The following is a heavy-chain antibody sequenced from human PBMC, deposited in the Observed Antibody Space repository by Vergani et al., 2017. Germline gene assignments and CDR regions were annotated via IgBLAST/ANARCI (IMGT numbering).Heavy chain of an antibody. CDR2: ISGSGGST. D-gene: IGHD3-10*01. CDR3: AXDRKLRWFGELSDY. CDR1: GFTFSSYA. J-gene: IGHJ4*02. Sequence: EVQLLESGGGLVQPGGSLRLSCAASGFTFSSYAMSWVRQAPGKGLEWVSAISGSGGSTYYADSVKGRFTISRDNSKNTLYLQMNSLRAEDTAVYYCAXDRKLRWFGELSDYWGQGTLVTVSS. V-gene: IGHV3-23*01.